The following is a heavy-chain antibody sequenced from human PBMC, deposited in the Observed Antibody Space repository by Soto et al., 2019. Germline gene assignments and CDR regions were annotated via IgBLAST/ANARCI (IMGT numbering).Heavy chain of an antibody. V-gene: IGHV3-7*05. J-gene: IGHJ4*02. CDR1: GFDFSDSW. Sequence: GGSLRLSCAASGFDFSDSWMNWVRQAPGKGLEWVANINQDGGEKYYVDSVKGRFTISRDNAKHSLYLQMNSLRAEDTAVYYWASPGGELDPLTGWGPGTLVTVSS. CDR2: INQDGGEK. D-gene: IGHD1-1*01. CDR3: ASPGGELDPLTG.